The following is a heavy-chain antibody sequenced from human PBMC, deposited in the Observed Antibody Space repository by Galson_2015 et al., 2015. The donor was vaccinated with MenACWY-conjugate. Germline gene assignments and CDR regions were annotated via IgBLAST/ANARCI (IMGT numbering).Heavy chain of an antibody. J-gene: IGHJ4*02. CDR2: ILPTDAK. Sequence: PALVKPTQTLTLTCTVSGFSLSNPRMGVYWIRQPPGKALKWLAHILPTDAKSYNTSLRSRLTISKDTSKSQVVLTMTNMDPVDTGTYYCARLTRAGDRGDWGQGTLVTVSS. CDR1: GFSLSNPRMG. CDR3: ARLTRAGDRGD. V-gene: IGHV2-26*01. D-gene: IGHD2-21*02.